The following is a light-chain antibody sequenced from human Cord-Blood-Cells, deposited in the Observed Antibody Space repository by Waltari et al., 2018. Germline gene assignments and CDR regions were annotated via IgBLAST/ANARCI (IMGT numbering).Light chain of an antibody. CDR3: QQYNNWPET. J-gene: IGKJ1*01. CDR1: QSVSSN. Sequence: EIVTTQSPATPSGSPWDRSTRSCRASQSVSSNLAWYQQKPGQAPRLLIYGASTRATGIPARFSGSGSGTEFTLTISSLQSEDFAVYYCQQYNNWPETFGQGTKVEIK. V-gene: IGKV3-15*01. CDR2: GAS.